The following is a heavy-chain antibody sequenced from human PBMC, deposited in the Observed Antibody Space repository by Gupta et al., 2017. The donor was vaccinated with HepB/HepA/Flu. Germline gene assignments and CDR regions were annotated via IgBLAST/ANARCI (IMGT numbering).Heavy chain of an antibody. V-gene: IGHV4-31*03. J-gene: IGHJ4*02. CDR1: GGSVGSGVYY. Sequence: QVQLQESGPGLVKPSQTLPLTCTVSGGSVGSGVYYWSWIRRNPGKGLEWIGYIYYSGTTYYNPSLRSRVIMSLDTSKNQFSLSLTSVTAADTAIYYCASDRGLTSTGGRGFDSWGQGVLVTVSS. D-gene: IGHD1-14*01. CDR2: IYYSGTT. CDR3: ASDRGLTSTGGRGFDS.